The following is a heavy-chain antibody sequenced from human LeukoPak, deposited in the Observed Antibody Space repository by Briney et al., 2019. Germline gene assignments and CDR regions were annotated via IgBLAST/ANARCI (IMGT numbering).Heavy chain of an antibody. J-gene: IGHJ4*02. CDR2: IYYSGST. CDR1: GGSISSYY. CDR3: ARGAVWYLFDY. Sequence: SETLSLTCTVSGGSISSYYWSWIRQPPGKGLEWIGYIYYSGSTNYNPSLKSRVTISVDTSKNQLSLKPSSVTAADTAVYYCARGAVWYLFDYWGQGTLVTVSS. D-gene: IGHD6-13*01. V-gene: IGHV4-59*01.